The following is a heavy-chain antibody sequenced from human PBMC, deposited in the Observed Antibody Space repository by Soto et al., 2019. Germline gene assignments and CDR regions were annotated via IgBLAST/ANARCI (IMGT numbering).Heavy chain of an antibody. D-gene: IGHD6-6*01. CDR3: AKDRTVAARNFDY. CDR2: ISTSIDAT. Sequence: GGSLRLSCAASGFTFSSYAMHWVRQAPGKGLEWVSPISTSIDATYYADSVKGRFTISRDDSKNTLYLQMNSLRAEDSAVYYCAKDRTVAARNFDYWGQGTQVTVSS. CDR1: GFTFSSYA. V-gene: IGHV3-23*01. J-gene: IGHJ4*02.